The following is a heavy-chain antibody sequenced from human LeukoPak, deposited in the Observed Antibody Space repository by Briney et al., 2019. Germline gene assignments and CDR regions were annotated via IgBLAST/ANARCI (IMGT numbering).Heavy chain of an antibody. CDR1: GFTFSSYG. CDR3: AKDSRVTMVRGVIGDNYYFDY. CDR2: ISYDGSNK. V-gene: IGHV3-30*18. Sequence: QPGRSLRLSCAASGFTFSSYGMHWVRQAPGKGLEWVAVISYDGSNKYYADSVKGRFTISRDNSKNTLYLQMNSLRAEDTAVYYCAKDSRVTMVRGVIGDNYYFDYWGQGTLVTVYS. J-gene: IGHJ4*02. D-gene: IGHD3-10*01.